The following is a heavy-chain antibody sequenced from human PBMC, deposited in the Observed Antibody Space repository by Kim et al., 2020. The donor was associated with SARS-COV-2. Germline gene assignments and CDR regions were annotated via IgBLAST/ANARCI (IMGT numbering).Heavy chain of an antibody. D-gene: IGHD6-19*01. Sequence: SVKVSCKASGGTFSSYAISWVRQAPGQGLEWMGGIIPIFGTANYAQKFQGRVTITADKSTSTAYMELSSLRSEDTAVYYCARGSSGWYRGENYYYGMDVWGQGTTVTVSS. CDR3: ARGSSGWYRGENYYYGMDV. J-gene: IGHJ6*02. CDR1: GGTFSSYA. CDR2: IIPIFGTA. V-gene: IGHV1-69*06.